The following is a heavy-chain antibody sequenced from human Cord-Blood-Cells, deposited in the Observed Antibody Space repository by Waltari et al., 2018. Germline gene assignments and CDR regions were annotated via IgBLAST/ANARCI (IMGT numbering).Heavy chain of an antibody. V-gene: IGHV5-51*01. CDR2: VYPGDTDT. CDR1: GYSFTSYW. J-gene: IGHJ3*02. Sequence: EVQLAQSGAEVKTPGESLKISCKGSGYSFTSYWSGGVRQMPGKGLEWMGIVYPGDTDTRYSPALQGHVTSSAGNTISTGYLKWSRMKASDTAMDYCARHKLERDALDNWGHGRMGTVS. D-gene: IGHD1-1*01. CDR3: ARHKLERDALDN.